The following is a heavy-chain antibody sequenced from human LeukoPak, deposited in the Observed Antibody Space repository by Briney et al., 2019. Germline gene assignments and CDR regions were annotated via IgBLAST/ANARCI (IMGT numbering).Heavy chain of an antibody. V-gene: IGHV3-23*01. CDR1: GFTFSTYS. CDR3: AILSWDGRGSFY. CDR2: IRSNGENT. J-gene: IGHJ4*02. D-gene: IGHD2/OR15-2a*01. Sequence: GGSLRLSCVASGFTFSTYSMSWVRQAPGKGLEWVSAIRSNGENTYYADSVRRRFTISRDNSRGTLSLQMNSLRADHTAVYFCAILSWDGRGSFYWGQGTLVSVSS.